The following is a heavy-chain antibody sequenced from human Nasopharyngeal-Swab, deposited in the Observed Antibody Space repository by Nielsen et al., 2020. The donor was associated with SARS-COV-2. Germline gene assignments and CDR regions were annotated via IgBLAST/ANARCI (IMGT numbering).Heavy chain of an antibody. CDR3: AREDTDYYDSSGYFDY. V-gene: IGHV3-11*01. CDR2: ISSSGSTI. D-gene: IGHD3-22*01. J-gene: IGHJ4*02. CDR1: GFTFSDYY. Sequence: GGSLRLSCAASGFTFSDYYMSWIRQAPRKGLEWVSYISSSGSTIYYADSVKGRFTISRDNAKNSLYLQMNSLRAEDTAVYYCAREDTDYYDSSGYFDYWGQGTLVTVSS.